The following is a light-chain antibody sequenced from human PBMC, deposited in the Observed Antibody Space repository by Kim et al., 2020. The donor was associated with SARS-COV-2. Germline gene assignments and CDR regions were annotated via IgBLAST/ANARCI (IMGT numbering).Light chain of an antibody. J-gene: IGLJ3*02. CDR1: SLRSYY. CDR3: NSRDSSGNHWG. V-gene: IGLV3-19*01. Sequence: SSELTQDPAVSVALGQTVRITCQGDSLRSYYASWYQQKPGQAPVLVLYGKNNPPSGIPDRFSGSSSGNTASLTITGAQAEDEADYYCNSRDSSGNHWGFG. CDR2: GKN.